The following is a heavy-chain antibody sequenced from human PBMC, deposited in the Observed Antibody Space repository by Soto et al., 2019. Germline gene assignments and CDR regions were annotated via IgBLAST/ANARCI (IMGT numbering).Heavy chain of an antibody. CDR1: GFTFSSYS. V-gene: IGHV3-21*01. J-gene: IGHJ5*02. D-gene: IGHD2-15*01. CDR3: ARDPTGYCSGGSCYPNDP. CDR2: ISSSSSYI. Sequence: GGSLRLSCAASGFTFSSYSMNWVRQAPGKGLEWVSSISSSSSYIYYADSVKGRFTISRDNAKNSLYLQMNSLRAEDTAVYYWARDPTGYCSGGSCYPNDPWGQGTLVTVSS.